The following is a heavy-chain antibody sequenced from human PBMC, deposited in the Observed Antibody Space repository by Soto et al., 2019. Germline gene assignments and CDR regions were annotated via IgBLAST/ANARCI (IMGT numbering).Heavy chain of an antibody. D-gene: IGHD3-10*01. CDR3: AKHVLLWFGELLLGENYFDY. CDR1: GFTFSSYA. J-gene: IGHJ4*02. V-gene: IGHV3-23*01. Sequence: EVQLLESGGGLVQPGGSLRLSCAASGFTFSSYAMSWVRQAPGKGLEWVSAISGSGGSTYYADSVKGRFTISRDNSKNMLYLQMNNLRAEDTAVYYCAKHVLLWFGELLLGENYFDYWGQGTLVTVSS. CDR2: ISGSGGST.